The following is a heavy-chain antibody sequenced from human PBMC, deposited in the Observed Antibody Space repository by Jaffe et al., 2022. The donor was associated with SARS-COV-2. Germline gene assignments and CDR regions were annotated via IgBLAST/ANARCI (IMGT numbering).Heavy chain of an antibody. D-gene: IGHD4-17*01. J-gene: IGHJ3*02. V-gene: IGHV3-43*01. CDR1: GFTFDDYT. CDR2: ISWDGGST. CDR3: AKDISTVNWYAFDI. Sequence: EVQLVESGGVVVQPGGSLRLSCAASGFTFDDYTMHWVRQAPGKGLEWVSLISWDGGSTYYADSVKGRFTISRDNSKNSLYLQMNSLRTEDTALYYCAKDISTVNWYAFDIWGQGTMVTVSS.